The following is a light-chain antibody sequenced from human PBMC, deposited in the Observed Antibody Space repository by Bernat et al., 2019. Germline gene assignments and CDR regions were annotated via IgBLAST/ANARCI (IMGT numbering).Light chain of an antibody. CDR3: SAWDSSLSAWV. Sequence: QAGLTQPPSVSKDLRQTATLTCTGNSNNVGNQGAAWLQQHQGHPPKLLSYRDNNRPSGISERLSASRSGNTASLTITGLQPDDEADYYCSAWDSSLSAWVFGGGTKLTVL. CDR2: RDN. J-gene: IGLJ3*02. CDR1: SNNVGNQG. V-gene: IGLV10-54*01.